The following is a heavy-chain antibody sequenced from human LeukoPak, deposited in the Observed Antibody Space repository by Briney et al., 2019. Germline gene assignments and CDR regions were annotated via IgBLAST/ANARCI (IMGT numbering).Heavy chain of an antibody. D-gene: IGHD3-9*01. Sequence: GGSLRPSWAAAGFTFSIHAMRWVRQAPGKGLEWVLAVSGSGGSTYYADSVKCRFTISRDNSKDTLYLQMNSLRAENTAVYYCAKIGPRYFDWLFSRPFDYWGQGTLVTVSS. V-gene: IGHV3-23*01. J-gene: IGHJ4*02. CDR2: VSGSGGST. CDR1: GFTFSIHA. CDR3: AKIGPRYFDWLFSRPFDY.